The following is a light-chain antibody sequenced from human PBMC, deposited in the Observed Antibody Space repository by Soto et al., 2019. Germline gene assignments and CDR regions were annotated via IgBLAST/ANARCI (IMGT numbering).Light chain of an antibody. V-gene: IGKV3-20*01. Sequence: EIVLTQSPGTLSLSPAEGATLSCRASQSISSNFLAWYQQKRGQAPRLLIHGASNRATGIPDRFSGSGSGTDFTLTITRLEPEDFAVYYCQQYGGSPRTFGQGTKVDIK. CDR1: QSISSNF. CDR2: GAS. CDR3: QQYGGSPRT. J-gene: IGKJ1*01.